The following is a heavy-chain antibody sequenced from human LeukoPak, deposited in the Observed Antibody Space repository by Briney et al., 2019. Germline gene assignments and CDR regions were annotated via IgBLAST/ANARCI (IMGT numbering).Heavy chain of an antibody. CDR1: GFTFSSYA. Sequence: GGSLRLSCAASGFTFSSYAMSWVRQTPGKGLEWVSGISGSGGSTYYADSVKGRFTISRDNSKNTVYLQMNSLRAEDTAVYYCAKGVSGHYDILTGYDYWGQGTLVTVSS. CDR3: AKGVSGHYDILTGYDY. J-gene: IGHJ4*02. V-gene: IGHV3-23*01. D-gene: IGHD3-9*01. CDR2: ISGSGGST.